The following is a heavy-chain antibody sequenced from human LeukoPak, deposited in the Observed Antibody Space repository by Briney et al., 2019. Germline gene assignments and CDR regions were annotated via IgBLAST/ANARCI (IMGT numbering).Heavy chain of an antibody. CDR2: ISTSSSYT. V-gene: IGHV3-11*03. J-gene: IGHJ5*02. CDR1: GFTFSDHY. Sequence: GGSLRLSCAASGFTFSDHYMSWIRQAPGKGLEWVSYISTSSSYTNYADSVKGRFTISRDNAKNSLYLQVNSLRAEDTAVYYCARQDPYTSGWYPWGQGTLVTVSS. CDR3: ARQDPYTSGWYP. D-gene: IGHD6-19*01.